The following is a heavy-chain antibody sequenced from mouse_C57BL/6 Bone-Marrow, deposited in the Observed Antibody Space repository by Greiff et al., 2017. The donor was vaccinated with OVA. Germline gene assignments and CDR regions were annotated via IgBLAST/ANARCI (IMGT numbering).Heavy chain of an antibody. Sequence: QVQLQQPGAELVKPGASVKMSCKASGYTFTSYWITWVKQRPGQGLEWIGDIYPGSGSTNYNETFKSKATLTVDTSSSTAYMQLSSLTSEDSADYYGARYYSSGYVGYYAMDYWGQGTSVTVSS. D-gene: IGHD3-2*02. CDR3: ARYYSSGYVGYYAMDY. V-gene: IGHV1-55*01. CDR1: GYTFTSYW. J-gene: IGHJ4*01. CDR2: IYPGSGST.